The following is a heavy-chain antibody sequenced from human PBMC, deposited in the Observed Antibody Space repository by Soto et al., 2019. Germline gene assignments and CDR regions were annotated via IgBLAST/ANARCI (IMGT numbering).Heavy chain of an antibody. J-gene: IGHJ5*02. CDR3: ARDKAVAGTGGWFDP. Sequence: QVQLVQSGAEVKKPGASVKVSCKASGYTFTSYGISWVRQAPGQGLEWMGWISAYNGNTNYAQKLQGRVTMTTDTSTSTAYIELRSLRSDDTAVYYCARDKAVAGTGGWFDPWGQGTLVTVSS. CDR1: GYTFTSYG. CDR2: ISAYNGNT. D-gene: IGHD6-19*01. V-gene: IGHV1-18*04.